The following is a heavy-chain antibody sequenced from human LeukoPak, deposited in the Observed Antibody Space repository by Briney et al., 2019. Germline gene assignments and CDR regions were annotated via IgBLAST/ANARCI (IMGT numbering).Heavy chain of an antibody. CDR3: ARTPYYDFWSGYPYYFDY. CDR1: GGSIGSGSYY. V-gene: IGHV4-61*01. D-gene: IGHD3-3*01. Sequence: SQTLSLTXAVSGGSIGSGSYYWSWIRQPPGKGLEWIGYIYYSGSTNYNPSLKSRVTISVDTSKNQFSLKLSSVTAADTAVYYCARTPYYDFWSGYPYYFDYWGQGTLVTVSS. J-gene: IGHJ4*02. CDR2: IYYSGST.